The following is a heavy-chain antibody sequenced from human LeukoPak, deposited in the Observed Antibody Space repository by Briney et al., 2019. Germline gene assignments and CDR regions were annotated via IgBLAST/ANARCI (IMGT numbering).Heavy chain of an antibody. CDR3: TRDRAPPGYSYGYSNY. V-gene: IGHV3-49*04. D-gene: IGHD5-18*01. CDR2: IRSKSNGGST. Sequence: PGGSLRLSCTASGFTFGDYAMSWVRQAPGKGLEWLGFIRSKSNGGSTEYAASVKGRFTISRDGSKTTAYLQMNSLKTEDTAVYYCTRDRAPPGYSYGYSNYWGQGTLVTVSS. CDR1: GFTFGDYA. J-gene: IGHJ4*02.